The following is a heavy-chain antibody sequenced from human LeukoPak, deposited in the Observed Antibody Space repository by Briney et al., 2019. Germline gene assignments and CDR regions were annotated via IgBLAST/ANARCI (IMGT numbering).Heavy chain of an antibody. J-gene: IGHJ5*02. Sequence: PSETLSLTCTVSGGSISSYYWSWIRQPAGKGLEWIGRIYTSGSTNYNPSLKSRVTMSVDTSKNQFSLKLSSVTAADTAVYYCARDRAFHLSYYYGSGSYQFDPWGQGTLVTVSS. CDR2: IYTSGST. CDR3: ARDRAFHLSYYYGSGSYQFDP. CDR1: GGSISSYY. D-gene: IGHD3-10*01. V-gene: IGHV4-4*07.